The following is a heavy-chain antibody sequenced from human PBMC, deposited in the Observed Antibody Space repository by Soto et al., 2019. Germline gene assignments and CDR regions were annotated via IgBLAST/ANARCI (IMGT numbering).Heavy chain of an antibody. CDR1: GGSFSGYY. CDR2: INHSGST. Sequence: YLTCAVYGGSFSGYYWSWIRQPPGKGLEWIGEINHSGSTNYNPSLKSRVTISVDTSKNQFSLKLSSVTAADTAVHYPARGSRARYCSGGSCRGRWFDPWGQGALVTVSP. J-gene: IGHJ5*02. V-gene: IGHV4-34*01. CDR3: ARGSRARYCSGGSCRGRWFDP. D-gene: IGHD2-15*01.